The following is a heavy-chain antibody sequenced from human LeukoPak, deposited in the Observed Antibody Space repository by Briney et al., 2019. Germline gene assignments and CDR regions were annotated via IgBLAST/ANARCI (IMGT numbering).Heavy chain of an antibody. CDR2: INYNGAIT. V-gene: IGHV3-20*04. CDR1: GFTFVDYG. J-gene: IGHJ4*02. CDR3: ARDRLSPSFSVSHFDL. D-gene: IGHD3-3*02. Sequence: GGSLRLSCAPSGFTFVDYGLSWVRRAPGKGLEWLCAINYNGAITDYADSVKGRFTISRDNAKNSLYLRMDSLRAEDTALYYCARDRLSPSFSVSHFDLWGQGTLVTVSS.